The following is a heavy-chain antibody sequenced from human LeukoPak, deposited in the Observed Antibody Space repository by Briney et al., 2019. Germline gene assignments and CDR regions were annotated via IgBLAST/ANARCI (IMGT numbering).Heavy chain of an antibody. V-gene: IGHV1-69*04. CDR3: ARIQAVGVPVAIDAYYSYGMDV. D-gene: IGHD2-2*02. J-gene: IGHJ6*02. CDR2: FTPMVGVA. CDR1: GGSFSRNA. Sequence: ASVKVSCKASGGSFSRNAISWVRQAPGQGLEWMGRFTPMVGVATYAQKFQGRVTITEDRSTSTAYMELSSLTSEDTAVYYCARIQAVGVPVAIDAYYSYGMDVWGQGTAVSVS.